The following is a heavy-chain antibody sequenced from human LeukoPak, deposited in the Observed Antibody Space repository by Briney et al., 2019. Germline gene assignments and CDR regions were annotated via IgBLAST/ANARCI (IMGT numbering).Heavy chain of an antibody. CDR2: VSGSGGST. Sequence: GGSLRLSCAASEFTFSSFAMSWVRQAPGKGLEWVSRVSGSGGSTYYADSVKGRFSISRDNSKNTLYLQMNTLRAEDTAVYYCAKDREYSYVYDAFDIWGQGTLVTVSS. CDR3: AKDREYSYVYDAFDI. D-gene: IGHD3-16*01. J-gene: IGHJ3*02. CDR1: EFTFSSFA. V-gene: IGHV3-23*01.